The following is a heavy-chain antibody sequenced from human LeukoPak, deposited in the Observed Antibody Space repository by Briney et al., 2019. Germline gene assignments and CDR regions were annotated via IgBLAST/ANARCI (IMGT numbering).Heavy chain of an antibody. CDR1: GFTFYNYA. D-gene: IGHD6-19*01. V-gene: IGHV3-23*01. Sequence: PGGSLRLSCAASGFTFYNYAMSWVRQAPGKGLEWVSGICGSGGSTYYAESVKGRFTISRDDTKLYLQMNSLRAEDTAVYYCAKRGVQQWLVDWYFDYWGQGTLVTVSS. CDR3: AKRGVQQWLVDWYFDY. CDR2: ICGSGGST. J-gene: IGHJ4*02.